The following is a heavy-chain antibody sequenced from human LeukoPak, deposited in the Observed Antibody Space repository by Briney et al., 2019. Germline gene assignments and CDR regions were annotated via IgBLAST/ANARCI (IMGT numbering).Heavy chain of an antibody. CDR3: ASEYYDFWSGYFTFDSYYYYGMDV. Sequence: ASVTVSCKASGYTFTGYYMHWVRQAPGQGLEWMGWINPNSGGTNYAQKFQGRVTMTRDTSISTAYMELSRLRSDDTAVYYCASEYYDFWSGYFTFDSYYYYGMDVWGQGTTVTVSS. V-gene: IGHV1-2*02. CDR2: INPNSGGT. D-gene: IGHD3-3*01. J-gene: IGHJ6*02. CDR1: GYTFTGYY.